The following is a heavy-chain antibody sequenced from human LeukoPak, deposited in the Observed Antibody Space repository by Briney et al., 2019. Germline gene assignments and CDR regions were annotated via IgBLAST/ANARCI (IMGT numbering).Heavy chain of an antibody. V-gene: IGHV1-8*01. CDR2: MNPNRGNT. CDR1: GYTFTSYD. J-gene: IGHJ6*02. Sequence: GASVKVSCKASGYTFTSYDINWVRQATGHGLEWMGWMNPNRGNTGYAQKFQGRVTMTRNTSISTAYMELSSLRSEDTAVYYCARGGEGYYYGSGSYYYYGMDVWGQGTTVTVSS. CDR3: ARGGEGYYYGSGSYYYYGMDV. D-gene: IGHD3-10*01.